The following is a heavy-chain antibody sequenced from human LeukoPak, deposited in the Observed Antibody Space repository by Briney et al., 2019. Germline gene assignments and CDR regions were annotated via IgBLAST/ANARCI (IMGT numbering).Heavy chain of an antibody. Sequence: PGGSLRLSCAASGFTFSSYAMTWVRQAPGKGLEWVSTINRSGSTYDADSVKGRFTISRDNSKNTLYLQMNSLRAEDTAIYYCAKETSESYSPLEHWGQGTPVTVSS. CDR3: AKETSESYSPLEH. CDR2: INRSGST. D-gene: IGHD1-26*01. J-gene: IGHJ1*01. CDR1: GFTFSSYA. V-gene: IGHV3-23*01.